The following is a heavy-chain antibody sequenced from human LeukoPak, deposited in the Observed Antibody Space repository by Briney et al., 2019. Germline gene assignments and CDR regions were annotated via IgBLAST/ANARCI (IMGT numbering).Heavy chain of an antibody. V-gene: IGHV4-4*07. J-gene: IGHJ6*02. Sequence: SESLSLTCTVSGCSISSYYWSWIRQPAGKGLEWIGRIYTSGSTNYNPSLKSRVTMSVDTSKNQFSLRLSSVTAADTAVYYCARDYYDTSGEGMDVWGQGTTVTVSS. CDR1: GCSISSYY. CDR3: ARDYYDTSGEGMDV. CDR2: IYTSGST. D-gene: IGHD3-22*01.